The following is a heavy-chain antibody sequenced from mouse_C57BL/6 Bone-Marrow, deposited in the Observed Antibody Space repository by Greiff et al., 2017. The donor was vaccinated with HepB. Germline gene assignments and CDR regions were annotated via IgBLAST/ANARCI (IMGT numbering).Heavy chain of an antibody. CDR2: ISSGGSYT. CDR3: AFITTVVATRYFDV. Sequence: EVMLVESGGDLVKPGGSLKLSCAASGFTFSSYGMSWVRQTPDKRLEWVATISSGGSYTYYPDSVKGRFTISRDNAKNTLYLQMSSLKSEDTAMYYCAFITTVVATRYFDVWGTGTTVTVSS. D-gene: IGHD1-1*01. V-gene: IGHV5-6*01. CDR1: GFTFSSYG. J-gene: IGHJ1*03.